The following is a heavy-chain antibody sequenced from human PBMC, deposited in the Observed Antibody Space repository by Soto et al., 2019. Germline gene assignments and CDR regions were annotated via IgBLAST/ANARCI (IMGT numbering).Heavy chain of an antibody. J-gene: IGHJ6*02. CDR1: GGSIGSYY. Sequence: XATLSLTFTVSGGSIGSYYWSWIRQPAGKGLEWIGRIYTSGSTNYNPSLKSRVTMSVDTSKNQFSLKLSSVTAADTAVYYCARESNGWVGYYYYGMDVCAQRTTVTVSS. D-gene: IGHD1-26*01. CDR2: IYTSGST. V-gene: IGHV4-4*07. CDR3: ARESNGWVGYYYYGMDV.